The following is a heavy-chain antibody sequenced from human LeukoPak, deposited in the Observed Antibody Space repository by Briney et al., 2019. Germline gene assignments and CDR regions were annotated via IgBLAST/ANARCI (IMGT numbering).Heavy chain of an antibody. D-gene: IGHD2-2*01. V-gene: IGHV4-38-2*02. CDR2: IYHSGST. CDR1: GYSISSGYY. J-gene: IGHJ4*02. Sequence: PSETLSLTCTVSGYSISSGYYWGWIRQPPGKGLEWIGSIYHSGSTYYNPSLKSRVTISVDTSKNQFSLKLSSVTAADTAVYYCARDGYIVVVPATDYWGQGTLVTVSS. CDR3: ARDGYIVVVPATDY.